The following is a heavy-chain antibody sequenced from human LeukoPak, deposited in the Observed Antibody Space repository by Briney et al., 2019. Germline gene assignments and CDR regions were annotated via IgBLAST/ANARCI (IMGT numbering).Heavy chain of an antibody. J-gene: IGHJ4*02. Sequence: GGSVKVSCKASGYTFTSYGISWVRQAPGQGLEWMGWISGNKGNTKYAQRLQGRVTMTIDTSTSTAYMELRSLRSDDTAVYYCARDRDWLQFDYWGQGTLVTVSS. V-gene: IGHV1-18*01. CDR2: ISGNKGNT. D-gene: IGHD3-9*01. CDR3: ARDRDWLQFDY. CDR1: GYTFTSYG.